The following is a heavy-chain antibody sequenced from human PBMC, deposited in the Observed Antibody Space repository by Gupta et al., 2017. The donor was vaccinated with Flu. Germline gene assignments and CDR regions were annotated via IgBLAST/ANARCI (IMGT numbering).Heavy chain of an antibody. Sequence: TVRGYARSGGRQAAGKGREGGSSVKAGSGTTVYADAGKGRFTISRDNSKDRLFLQMDSRRAEDTDIDYGTKGTTQFDSWGQGTLVTVSS. CDR3: TKGTTQFDS. V-gene: IGHV3-23*01. CDR2: VKAGSGTT. CDR1: TVRGYA. J-gene: IGHJ4*02. D-gene: IGHD1-1*01.